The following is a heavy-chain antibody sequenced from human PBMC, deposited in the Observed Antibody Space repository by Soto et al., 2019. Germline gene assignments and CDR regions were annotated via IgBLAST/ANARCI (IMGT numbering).Heavy chain of an antibody. CDR2: ISDSGGST. V-gene: IGHV3-23*01. CDR3: AKGSRSSRPYYFDY. J-gene: IGHJ4*02. CDR1: GFPFSSYV. D-gene: IGHD6-6*01. Sequence: EVQLLESGGGLEQTGGSLRLSCVASGFPFSSYVMSWVRQAPEKGLEWVSAISDSGGSTYYADSVKGRFTISRDNSKNTVYLQMNSLRVEDTAVYYCAKGSRSSRPYYFDYWGQGALVTVSS.